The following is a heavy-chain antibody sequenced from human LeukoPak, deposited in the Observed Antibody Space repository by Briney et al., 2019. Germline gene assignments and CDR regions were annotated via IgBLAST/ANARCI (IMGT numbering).Heavy chain of an antibody. V-gene: IGHV3-43*02. Sequence: PGGSLRLSCAASGFTFDDYAMHWVRQAPGKGLEWVSLISGDGGSTYYADSVKGRFTISRDNSKNSLYLQMNSLRTEDTALYYCAKDLGRQYYYYYYGTHVWGQGTTVTVSS. CDR2: ISGDGGST. CDR3: AKDLGRQYYYYYYGTHV. CDR1: GFTFDDYA. D-gene: IGHD7-27*01. J-gene: IGHJ6*02.